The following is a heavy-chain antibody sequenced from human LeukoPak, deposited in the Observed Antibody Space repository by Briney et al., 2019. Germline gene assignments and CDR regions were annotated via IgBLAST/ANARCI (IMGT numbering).Heavy chain of an antibody. V-gene: IGHV3-7*03. Sequence: GGSLRLSCAASGFTFSDYYMSWIRQAPGKGLEWVAYIKPDGSEKYYVDSVRGRCTISRDNTRNTLDLQMNSLRPEDTAVYYCARENYFSFDYWGQGALVTVSS. D-gene: IGHD3-16*01. CDR2: IKPDGSEK. CDR1: GFTFSDYY. J-gene: IGHJ4*02. CDR3: ARENYFSFDY.